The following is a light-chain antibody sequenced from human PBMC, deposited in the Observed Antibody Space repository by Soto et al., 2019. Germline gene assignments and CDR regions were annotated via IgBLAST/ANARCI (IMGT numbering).Light chain of an antibody. Sequence: EIVLTQSPGTLSLSPGVRATLSCRASQSVSSSYLAWYQQKPGQAPRLLIYDASSRATGIPDRFSGSGSGTDFTLTICRLEPEDFAVYYCQQYGSSPWTFGQGTKVEIK. J-gene: IGKJ1*01. CDR1: QSVSSSY. CDR2: DAS. CDR3: QQYGSSPWT. V-gene: IGKV3-20*01.